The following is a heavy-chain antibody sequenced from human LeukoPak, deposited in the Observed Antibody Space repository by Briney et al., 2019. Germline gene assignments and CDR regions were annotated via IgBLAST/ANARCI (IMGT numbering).Heavy chain of an antibody. Sequence: GGSLRLSCAASGFTFPRYGMSWVRQAPGKGLDWVSGISDSDGSTYADSVRGRFTISGDNSKNTLYLQMNSLRVEDTAMYYCAKSRTASSYAGVDYWGQGTLVTVSS. J-gene: IGHJ4*02. CDR1: GFTFPRYG. D-gene: IGHD2-2*01. CDR2: ISDSDGST. CDR3: AKSRTASSYAGVDY. V-gene: IGHV3-23*01.